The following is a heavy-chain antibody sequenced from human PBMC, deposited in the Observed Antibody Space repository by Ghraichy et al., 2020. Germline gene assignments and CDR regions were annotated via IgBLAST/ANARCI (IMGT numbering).Heavy chain of an antibody. CDR2: ISSSSSYI. D-gene: IGHD3-3*01. CDR3: ARDGYYDFWSGYQGGSNAFDI. Sequence: GGSLRLSCAASGFTFSSYSMNWVRQAPGKGLEWVSSISSSSSYIYYADSVKGRFTISRDNAKNSLYLQMNSLRAEDTAVYYCARDGYYDFWSGYQGGSNAFDIWGQGTMVTVSS. CDR1: GFTFSSYS. J-gene: IGHJ3*02. V-gene: IGHV3-21*01.